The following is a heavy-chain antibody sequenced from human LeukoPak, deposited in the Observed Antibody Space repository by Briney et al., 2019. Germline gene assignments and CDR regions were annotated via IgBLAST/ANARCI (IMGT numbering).Heavy chain of an antibody. Sequence: GASVKVSCKASGYTFTSYGISWVRQAPGQGLEWMGWMNPNSGNTGYAQKFQGRVTMTRNTSISTAYMELSSLRSEDTAVYYCARGGLYCSSTSCGFDPWGQGTLVTVSS. CDR2: MNPNSGNT. CDR1: GYTFTSYG. CDR3: ARGGLYCSSTSCGFDP. V-gene: IGHV1-8*02. J-gene: IGHJ5*02. D-gene: IGHD2-2*01.